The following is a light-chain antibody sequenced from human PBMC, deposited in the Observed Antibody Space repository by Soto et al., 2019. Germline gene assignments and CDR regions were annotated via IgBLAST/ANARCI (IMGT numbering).Light chain of an antibody. CDR1: HSISDTY. CDR3: QQRSDWPPV. J-gene: IGKJ3*01. Sequence: EIVLTQSPGTLSLSPGEGATLSCRASHSISDTYLAWYQQKPGQPPRLLISDASNRATGIPARFRGSGSGTDFTLTISSLEPEDFAVYYCQQRSDWPPVFGPGTKVDIK. CDR2: DAS. V-gene: IGKV3-11*01.